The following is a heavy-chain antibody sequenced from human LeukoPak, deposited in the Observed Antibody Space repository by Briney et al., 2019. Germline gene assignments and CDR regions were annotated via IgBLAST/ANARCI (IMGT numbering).Heavy chain of an antibody. CDR2: INDSGSI. D-gene: IGHD1-1*01. CDR3: TRGRGIAL. CDR1: GESLSGYY. Sequence: SETLSLTCAVHGESLSGYYWYWVRQPPGKGLEWIGEINDSGSINYNPSLKSRVTISADTSKNQFSLKLTSVTAADTAVYYCTRGRGIALWGQGTMVTVSS. J-gene: IGHJ3*01. V-gene: IGHV4-34*01.